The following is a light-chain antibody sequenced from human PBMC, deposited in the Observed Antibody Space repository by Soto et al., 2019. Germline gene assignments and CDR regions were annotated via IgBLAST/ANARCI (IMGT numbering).Light chain of an antibody. CDR3: HHFGSLPET. CDR2: SAS. Sequence: EVVLTQSPGTLSLSPGXRVTLSCRASQSVASSYLAWYQQKPGRAPRLLFYSASSRATGIPDRFSGSGSGTDFTLTISRLEPEDFAVYYCHHFGSLPETFGQGTKVDIK. CDR1: QSVASSY. V-gene: IGKV3-20*01. J-gene: IGKJ1*01.